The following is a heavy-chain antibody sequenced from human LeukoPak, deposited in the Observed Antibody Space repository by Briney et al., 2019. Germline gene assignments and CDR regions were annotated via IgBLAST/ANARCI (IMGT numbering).Heavy chain of an antibody. D-gene: IGHD6-13*01. CDR2: MNPNSGNT. CDR3: ARGAQYSSSWYQYFQH. Sequence: GASVKVSCKASGYTFTSYDINWVRQATGQGLEWMGWMNPNSGNTGYAQKFQGRVTMTRDTSTSTVYMELSSLRSEDTAVYYCARGAQYSSSWYQYFQHWGQGTLVTVSS. CDR1: GYTFTSYD. J-gene: IGHJ1*01. V-gene: IGHV1-8*01.